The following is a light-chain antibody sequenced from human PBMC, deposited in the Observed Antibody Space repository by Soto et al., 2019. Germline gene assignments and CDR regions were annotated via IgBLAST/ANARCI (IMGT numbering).Light chain of an antibody. Sequence: QSALTQPPSASGSPGQSVTISCTGTSSDVGGYNYVSWYQQHPGKAPKLMIYEVSKRPSGVPDRFSGSKSGNTASLTVSGLQAEDEADYLCSSYAGSNKSVVFGGGTKVTVL. J-gene: IGLJ2*01. CDR1: SSDVGGYNY. CDR2: EVS. CDR3: SSYAGSNKSVV. V-gene: IGLV2-8*01.